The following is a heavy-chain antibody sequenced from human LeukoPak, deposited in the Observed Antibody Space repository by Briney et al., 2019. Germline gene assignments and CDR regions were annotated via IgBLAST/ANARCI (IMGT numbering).Heavy chain of an antibody. V-gene: IGHV3-23*01. D-gene: IGHD2-2*01. CDR1: GFIFGNHA. CDR3: AKEGGYCSSSSCSDYFDY. CDR2: ISGSGGST. J-gene: IGHJ4*02. Sequence: GGSLRLSCAASGFIFGNHAMSWVRQAPGKGLEWVSTISGSGGSTYYAESVKGRCTFSRDNSKDTLYPQLNSLRVEDTAVYYCAKEGGYCSSSSCSDYFDYWGQGSLVTASS.